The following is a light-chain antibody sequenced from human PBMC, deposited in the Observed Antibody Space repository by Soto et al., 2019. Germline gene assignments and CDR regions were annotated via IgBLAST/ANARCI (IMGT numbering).Light chain of an antibody. Sequence: QSALTQPRSVSGSPGQSVTISCSGTSSDIGNYNFVSWYQQHSGNAPKLVIYDVSARPSGVPGRFSGSKSGYTASLTISGLQAEDEADYYCCSYAGSFTWVFGGGTKVTVL. J-gene: IGLJ3*02. CDR1: SSDIGNYNF. V-gene: IGLV2-11*01. CDR2: DVS. CDR3: CSYAGSFTWV.